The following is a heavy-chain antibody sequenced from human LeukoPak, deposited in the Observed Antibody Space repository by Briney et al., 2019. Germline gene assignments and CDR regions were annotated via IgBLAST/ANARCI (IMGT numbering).Heavy chain of an antibody. V-gene: IGHV4-39*01. CDR2: IYYTGST. CDR3: ARKFQEPLGDVFDI. Sequence: TSETLSLTCAVSGGSISSGSYYWSWIRQPPGKGLEWIGSIYYTGSTYYKPSLKSRVTISVDTSKNQFSLKLTSVTAADTALYYCARKFQEPLGDVFDIWGRGTMVTVSS. D-gene: IGHD3-16*01. CDR1: GGSISSGSYY. J-gene: IGHJ3*02.